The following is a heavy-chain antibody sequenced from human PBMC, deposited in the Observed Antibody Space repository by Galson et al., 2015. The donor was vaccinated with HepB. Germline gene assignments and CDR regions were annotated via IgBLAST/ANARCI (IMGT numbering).Heavy chain of an antibody. D-gene: IGHD2-2*01. CDR2: IYPGDSDT. CDR1: GYSFTSYW. CDR3: ARHRRYCSSTSCYGRGDLDY. Sequence: QSGAEVKKPGESLKISCKGSGYSFTSYWIGWVRQMPGKGLEWMGIIYPGDSDTRYSPSFQGQVTISADKSISTAYLQWSSLKASDTAMYYCARHRRYCSSTSCYGRGDLDYWGQGTLVTVSS. V-gene: IGHV5-51*01. J-gene: IGHJ4*02.